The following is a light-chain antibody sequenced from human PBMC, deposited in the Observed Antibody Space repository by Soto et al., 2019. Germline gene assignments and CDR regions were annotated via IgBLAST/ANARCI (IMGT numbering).Light chain of an antibody. CDR1: QSVSGK. V-gene: IGKV3-15*01. Sequence: EIVMTQSPATLYVSPGERATLSCRASQSVSGKLAWYQHKAGQAPRLLIYGASTRATGIPARISGSGSETGLSFTIGRVPWEDLAVYYCRSYNDGPLISGGGTRVEIK. CDR3: RSYNDGPLI. CDR2: GAS. J-gene: IGKJ4*01.